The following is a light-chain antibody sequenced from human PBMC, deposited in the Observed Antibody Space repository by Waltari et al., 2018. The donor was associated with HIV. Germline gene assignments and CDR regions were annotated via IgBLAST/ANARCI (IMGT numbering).Light chain of an antibody. CDR2: DAS. CDR3: QQRSNWPLT. V-gene: IGKV3-11*01. Sequence: EIVLTQSPATLSLSPGESATLSCRASQSVSSYLAWYQQKPGQAPRLLIYDASNRATGIPARFIGSGSGTDFTLTISSLEPEDFAVYYCQQRSNWPLTFGGGTKVEIK. CDR1: QSVSSY. J-gene: IGKJ4*01.